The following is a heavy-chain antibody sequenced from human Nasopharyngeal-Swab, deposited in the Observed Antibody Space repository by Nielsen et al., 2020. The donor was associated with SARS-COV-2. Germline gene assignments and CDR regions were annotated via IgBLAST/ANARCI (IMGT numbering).Heavy chain of an antibody. CDR2: VNTDGSAT. J-gene: IGHJ6*02. D-gene: IGHD3-3*01. CDR3: ARDRFKKQGGMDV. Sequence: VRQAPGKGLEWVSRVNTDGSATSYAYSVKGRFTISRDNSKNTLYLQMNSLRAEDTAVYYCARDRFKKQGGMDVWGQGTTVTVSS. V-gene: IGHV3-74*01.